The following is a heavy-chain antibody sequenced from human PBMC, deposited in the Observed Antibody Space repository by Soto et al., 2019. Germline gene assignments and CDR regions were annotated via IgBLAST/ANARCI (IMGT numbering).Heavy chain of an antibody. CDR3: AKGGLYCSSTSCYMDY. V-gene: IGHV3-15*01. D-gene: IGHD2-2*02. CDR1: GFTFSNAW. CDR2: IKSKTDGGTT. Sequence: GGSLRLSCAASGFTFSNAWMSWVRQAPGKGLEWVGRIKSKTDGGTTDYAAPVKGRFTISRDDSKNTLYLQMNSLRAEDTAVYYCAKGGLYCSSTSCYMDYWGQGTLVTVSS. J-gene: IGHJ4*02.